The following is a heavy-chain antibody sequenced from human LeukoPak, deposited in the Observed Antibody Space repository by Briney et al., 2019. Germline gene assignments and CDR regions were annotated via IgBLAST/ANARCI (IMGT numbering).Heavy chain of an antibody. J-gene: IGHJ5*02. CDR1: GYTFTSSG. CDR3: ARDLGYCSGSTCYRNWFDP. D-gene: IGHD2-15*01. Sequence: ASVKVSCKASGYTFTSSGISWVRQAPGQGLEWMGWTSAYNDHTNYAQKFQGRVTMTTDTSTSTAYMELRGLRSDDTGVYYCARDLGYCSGSTCYRNWFDPWGQGTLVTVSS. V-gene: IGHV1-18*01. CDR2: TSAYNDHT.